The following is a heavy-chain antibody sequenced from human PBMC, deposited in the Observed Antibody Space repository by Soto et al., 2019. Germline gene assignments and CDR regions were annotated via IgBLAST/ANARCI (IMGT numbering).Heavy chain of an antibody. CDR3: ARGTSPGYSSPNWFAP. V-gene: IGHV3-48*02. Sequence: GGSLRLSCAASGFTFSSYSMNWVRQAPGKGLEWVSYISSSSSTIYYADSVKGRFTISRDNAKNSLYLQMNSLRDEDTAVYYCARGTSPGYSSPNWFAPGGQGTLVTVSS. CDR1: GFTFSSYS. D-gene: IGHD5-18*01. CDR2: ISSSSSTI. J-gene: IGHJ5*02.